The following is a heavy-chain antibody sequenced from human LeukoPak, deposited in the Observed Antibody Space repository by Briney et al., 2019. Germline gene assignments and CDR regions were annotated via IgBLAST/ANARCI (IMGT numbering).Heavy chain of an antibody. Sequence: SETLSLTCSVSGDSVTSSYLSWIRQPPGKGLEWIGYISYTADSNYNPFLKSRVTISTDTSKNQFSLKLSSVTATDTAVYYCATSSHSGSYRAHWGQGTLVTVSS. CDR2: ISYTADS. D-gene: IGHD3-10*01. CDR1: GDSVTSSY. J-gene: IGHJ4*02. CDR3: ATSSHSGSYRAH. V-gene: IGHV4-59*08.